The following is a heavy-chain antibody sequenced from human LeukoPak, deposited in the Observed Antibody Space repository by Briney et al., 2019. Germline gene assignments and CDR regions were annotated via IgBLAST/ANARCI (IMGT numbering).Heavy chain of an antibody. V-gene: IGHV3-23*01. CDR1: GFTFTDYN. CDR2: TSSSDAGT. Sequence: PGGSLRLSCAASGFTFTDYNLNWVRQAPGKGLEWVSATSSSDAGTYYADSVRGRFTISRDNSKNTLYLQMNSLRVEDAAVYYCARAPVTSCRGAYCYPFDYWGQGTLVTVSS. D-gene: IGHD2-21*01. J-gene: IGHJ4*02. CDR3: ARAPVTSCRGAYCYPFDY.